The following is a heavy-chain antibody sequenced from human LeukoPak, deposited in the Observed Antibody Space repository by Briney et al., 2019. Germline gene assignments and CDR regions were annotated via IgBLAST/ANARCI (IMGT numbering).Heavy chain of an antibody. J-gene: IGHJ4*02. CDR2: ISSSGSTI. CDR3: ARVEDGSYFDY. CDR1: GFTFSNAW. V-gene: IGHV3-11*01. D-gene: IGHD1-26*01. Sequence: GGSLRLSCAASGFTFSNAWMSWVRQAPGKGLEWVSYISSSGSTIYYADSVKGRFTISRDNAKNSLYLQMNSLRAEDTAVYYCARVEDGSYFDYWGRGTLVTVSS.